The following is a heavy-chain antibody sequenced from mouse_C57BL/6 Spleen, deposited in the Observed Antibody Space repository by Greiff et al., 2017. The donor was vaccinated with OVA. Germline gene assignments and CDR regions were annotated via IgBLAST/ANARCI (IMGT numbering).Heavy chain of an antibody. CDR3: ARGLRYRYFDV. J-gene: IGHJ1*03. V-gene: IGHV1-50*01. D-gene: IGHD1-1*01. Sequence: QVQLKQPGAELVKPGASVKLSCKASGYTFTSYWMQWVKQRPGQGLEWIGEIDPSDSYTNYNQKFKGKATLTVDTSSSTAYMQLSSLTSEDSAVYYGARGLRYRYFDVWGTGTTVTVSS. CDR2: IDPSDSYT. CDR1: GYTFTSYW.